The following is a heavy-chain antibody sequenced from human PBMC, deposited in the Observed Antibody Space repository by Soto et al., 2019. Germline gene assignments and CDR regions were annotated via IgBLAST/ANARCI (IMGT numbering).Heavy chain of an antibody. CDR3: ARVGELRYKTGWFDP. Sequence: GASVKVSCKASGYTFTSYDINWVRQATGQGLEWMGWMNPNSGNTGYAQKFQGRVTMTRNTSISTAYMELSSLRSEDTAVYHCARVGELRYKTGWFDPWGQGTLVTVSS. V-gene: IGHV1-8*01. CDR2: MNPNSGNT. CDR1: GYTFTSYD. J-gene: IGHJ5*02. D-gene: IGHD3-9*01.